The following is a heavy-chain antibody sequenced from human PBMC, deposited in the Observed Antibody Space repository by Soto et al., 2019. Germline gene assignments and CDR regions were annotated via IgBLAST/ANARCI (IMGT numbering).Heavy chain of an antibody. CDR1: GFTFSSYS. D-gene: IGHD5-12*01. V-gene: IGHV3-21*01. J-gene: IGHJ3*02. Sequence: EVQLVESGGGLVKPGGSLRLFCPASGFTFSSYSMNGVRPAPGKGLAWDSSISSSSSYIYYAESVKGRFTISRDNAKNSLYLQMNSLRAEDTAMYYCARAQGSGYPGDGAFDIWGQGTMVTVSS. CDR2: ISSSSSYI. CDR3: ARAQGSGYPGDGAFDI.